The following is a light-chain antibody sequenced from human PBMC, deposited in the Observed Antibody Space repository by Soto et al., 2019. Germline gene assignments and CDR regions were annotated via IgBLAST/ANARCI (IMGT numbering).Light chain of an antibody. Sequence: EIVLTQSPGTLSLSPGERATLSCRASQSVSSDFLAWYQQKSGQAPRLLIYGASGRATGISDRFSGSGAGTDCPLTISRLEPEDFAVYYCQQYGSYPVTFGGGTKVEIK. J-gene: IGKJ4*01. CDR1: QSVSSDF. CDR3: QQYGSYPVT. V-gene: IGKV3-20*01. CDR2: GAS.